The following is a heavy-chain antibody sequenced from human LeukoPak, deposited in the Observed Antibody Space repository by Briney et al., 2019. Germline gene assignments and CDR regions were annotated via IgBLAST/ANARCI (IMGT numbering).Heavy chain of an antibody. V-gene: IGHV3-7*05. D-gene: IGHD3-9*01. CDR3: ARDLRYFTY. CDR1: GFTFSSYG. J-gene: IGHJ4*02. Sequence: GGSLRLSCAASGFTFSSYGMHWVRQAPGKGLEWVANIRQDDSEKYYVDSVKGRFTISRDNAKNSLYLQMNSLRAEDTALCYCARDLRYFTYWGQGTLVTVYS. CDR2: IRQDDSEK.